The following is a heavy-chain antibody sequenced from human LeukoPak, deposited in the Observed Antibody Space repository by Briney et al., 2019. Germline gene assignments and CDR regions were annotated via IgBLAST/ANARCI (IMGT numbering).Heavy chain of an antibody. CDR1: GFTFSSYW. V-gene: IGHV3-7*01. CDR3: ALSPRRYDSSSLGY. Sequence: PGGSLRLSCAASGFTFSSYWMNWVRQAPGKGLEWVANIKQDGSEKYDVDSVKGRFTISRDNAKNSLYLQMNSLRVEDTAVYYCALSPRRYDSSSLGYWGQGTLVTVSS. D-gene: IGHD3-22*01. J-gene: IGHJ4*02. CDR2: IKQDGSEK.